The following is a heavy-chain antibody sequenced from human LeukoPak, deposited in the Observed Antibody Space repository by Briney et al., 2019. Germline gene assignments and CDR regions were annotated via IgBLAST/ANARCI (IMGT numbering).Heavy chain of an antibody. V-gene: IGHV4-59*01. CDR3: ARDPDY. Sequence: SETLSLTCTVSGASISSYYWTWIRQPPGEGLEWIGYIYYSGSTNYNPSLKSRVTMSVDTSKNQFSLKLSSVTAADTAVYYCARDPDYWGQGTLVTVSS. CDR2: IYYSGST. J-gene: IGHJ4*02. CDR1: GASISSYY.